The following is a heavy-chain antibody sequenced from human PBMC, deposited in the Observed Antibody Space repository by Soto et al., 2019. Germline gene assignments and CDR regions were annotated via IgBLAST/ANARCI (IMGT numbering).Heavy chain of an antibody. CDR3: ARSRPGNTYGGMYF. Sequence: EVQLVESGGDLVQPGGSLRLSCAASGFAVSSNSMTGVLQAPGKGLEWVSVIHSGGDTHYADSVRGRFTISRDNSKNTLSLQMNSLRAEDTAVYYCARSRPGNTYGGMYFWGQGTTVTVSS. CDR2: IHSGGDT. D-gene: IGHD1-7*01. CDR1: GFAVSSNS. V-gene: IGHV3-66*01. J-gene: IGHJ6*02.